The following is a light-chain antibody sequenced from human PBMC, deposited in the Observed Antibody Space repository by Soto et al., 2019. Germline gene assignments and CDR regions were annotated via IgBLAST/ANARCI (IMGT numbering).Light chain of an antibody. V-gene: IGLV2-18*02. J-gene: IGLJ1*01. CDR3: SSYTSSSTYV. CDR2: EVS. CDR1: SSDVGSYNR. Sequence: QSVLTQPPSVSGSPGQSVTISCTGTSSDVGSYNRVSWYQQPPGPAPKLMIYEVSNRPSGVPDRFSGSKSVNTASLTISGLQAEDEADYYCSSYTSSSTYVFGTGTKLTVL.